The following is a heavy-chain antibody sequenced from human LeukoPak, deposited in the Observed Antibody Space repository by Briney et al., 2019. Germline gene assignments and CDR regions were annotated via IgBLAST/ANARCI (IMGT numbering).Heavy chain of an antibody. Sequence: PSETLSLTCAVYGGSFSGYYWSWIRQPPGKGLEWIGEINHSGSTNYNPSLKSRVTISVDTSKNQFSLKLSSVTAADTAVYYCARGGGRGHRGGYYYYGMDVWGKGTTVTVSS. D-gene: IGHD5-18*01. J-gene: IGHJ6*04. CDR2: INHSGST. CDR1: GGSFSGYY. V-gene: IGHV4-34*01. CDR3: ARGGGRGHRGGYYYYGMDV.